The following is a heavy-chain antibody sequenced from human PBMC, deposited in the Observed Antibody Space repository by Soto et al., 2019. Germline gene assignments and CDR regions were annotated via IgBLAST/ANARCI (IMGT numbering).Heavy chain of an antibody. CDR2: ISHDGSEQ. V-gene: IGHV3-30*18. Sequence: QVQLVESGGGVVQPGRSLRLSCRVSGITLNNSGIHWVRQAPGKGLEWMAVISHDGSEQYYADSMKGRLNISRDNSKNTVKLQMNSLRGEDTAIYYCVKDRVPGAYGHYYGMDVWGQGTKVTVSS. CDR3: VKDRVPGAYGHYYGMDV. CDR1: GITLNNSG. J-gene: IGHJ6*02. D-gene: IGHD5-12*01.